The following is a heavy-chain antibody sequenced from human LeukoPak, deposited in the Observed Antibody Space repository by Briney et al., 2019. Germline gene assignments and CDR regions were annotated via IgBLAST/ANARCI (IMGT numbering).Heavy chain of an antibody. CDR3: ARGDWDY. CDR1: GGTFSSYT. D-gene: IGHD2-21*02. Sequence: ASVKLSCKASGGTFSSYTISWVRQAPGQGLEWMGWISAYNGNTNYAQKLQGRVTMTTETSTSTAYMELRSLRSDVTAVYYCARGDWDYWGQGTLVTVSS. J-gene: IGHJ4*02. CDR2: ISAYNGNT. V-gene: IGHV1-18*01.